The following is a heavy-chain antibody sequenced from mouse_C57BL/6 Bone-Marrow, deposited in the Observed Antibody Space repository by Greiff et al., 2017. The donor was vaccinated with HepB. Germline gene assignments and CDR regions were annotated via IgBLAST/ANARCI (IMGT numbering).Heavy chain of an antibody. CDR2: IDPSDSYT. CDR1: GYTFTSYW. Sequence: VQLQQPGAELVRPGTSVKLSCKASGYTFTSYWMHWVKQRPGQGLEWIGVIDPSDSYTNYNQKFKGKATLTVDTSSSTAYMQLSSLTSEDSAVYYCARGGGYGGYCYWSFDVWGTGTTVTVSS. J-gene: IGHJ1*03. V-gene: IGHV1-59*01. D-gene: IGHD2-3*01. CDR3: ARGGGYGGYCYWSFDV.